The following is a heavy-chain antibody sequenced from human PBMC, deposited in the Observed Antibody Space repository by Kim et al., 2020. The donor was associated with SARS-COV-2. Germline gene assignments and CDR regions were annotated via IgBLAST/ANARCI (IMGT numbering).Heavy chain of an antibody. J-gene: IGHJ3*02. Sequence: SETLSLTCTVSGGSISSGGYYWSWIRQHPGKGLEWIGYIYYSGSTYYNPSLKSRVTISVDTSKNQFSLKLSSVTAADTAVYYCARWRGIVGVNDAFDIWGQGTIVTVSS. CDR1: GGSISSGGYY. V-gene: IGHV4-31*03. D-gene: IGHD1-26*01. CDR2: IYYSGST. CDR3: ARWRGIVGVNDAFDI.